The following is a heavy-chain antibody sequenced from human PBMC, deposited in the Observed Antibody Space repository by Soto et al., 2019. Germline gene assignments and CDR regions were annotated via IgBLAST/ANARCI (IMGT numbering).Heavy chain of an antibody. Sequence: SETLSLTCTVSGGSISSSSYYWGWIRQPPGKGLEWIGSIYYSGSTYYNPSLKSRVTTSVDTSKNQFSLKLSSVTAADTAVYYCARLPPLIEYYYGSGNYPKGYTPSHYNWFDPWGQGTLVTVSS. D-gene: IGHD3-10*01. V-gene: IGHV4-39*01. CDR3: ARLPPLIEYYYGSGNYPKGYTPSHYNWFDP. CDR1: GGSISSSSYY. J-gene: IGHJ5*02. CDR2: IYYSGST.